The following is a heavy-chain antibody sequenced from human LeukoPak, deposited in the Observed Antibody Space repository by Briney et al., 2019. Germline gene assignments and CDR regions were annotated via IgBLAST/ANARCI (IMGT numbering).Heavy chain of an antibody. CDR1: VFTFSGYA. V-gene: IGHV3-23*01. CDR3: AKDLRECSSSWIAMDV. CDR2: ISGSGGST. D-gene: IGHD6-13*01. Sequence: RGSLRLSCAASVFTFSGYAMSWVRQAPGKGLEWVSAISGSGGSTYYADSVKGRFTISRDNSKNTLYLQMNILRAEDTAVYYCAKDLRECSSSWIAMDVWGQGTTVTVSS. J-gene: IGHJ6*02.